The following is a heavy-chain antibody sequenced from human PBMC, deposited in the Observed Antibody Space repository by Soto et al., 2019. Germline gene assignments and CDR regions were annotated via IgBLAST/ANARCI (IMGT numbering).Heavy chain of an antibody. V-gene: IGHV4-61*01. CDR1: GGSVRSGSYY. Sequence: SETLSLTCTVSGGSVRSGSYYWSWIRQPPGKGLEWIGYIYYSGSTNYNPSLKSRVTISVDTSKNQFSLKLSSVPAADTAVYYCARDFLDYYYGMDVWGQGTTVTVSS. J-gene: IGHJ6*02. CDR3: ARDFLDYYYGMDV. CDR2: IYYSGST.